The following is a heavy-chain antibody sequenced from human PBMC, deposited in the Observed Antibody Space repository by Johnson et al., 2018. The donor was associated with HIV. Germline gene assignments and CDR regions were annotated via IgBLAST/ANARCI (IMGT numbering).Heavy chain of an antibody. D-gene: IGHD2-21*02. CDR1: GFTVSSNY. CDR3: AKDLVVTAPGAFDI. V-gene: IGHV3-66*03. Sequence: EVQLVESGGGLIQPGGSLRLSCVASGFTVSSNYMSWVRQAPGKGLEWVSVFYSGGSTYYADSVKGRFTISRDNSKNTLYLQMNSLRAEDTAVYYCAKDLVVTAPGAFDIWGQGTMVTVSS. J-gene: IGHJ3*02. CDR2: FYSGGST.